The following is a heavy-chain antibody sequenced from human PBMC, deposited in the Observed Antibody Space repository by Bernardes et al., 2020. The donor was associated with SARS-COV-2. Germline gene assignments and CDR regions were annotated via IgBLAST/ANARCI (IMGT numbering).Heavy chain of an antibody. D-gene: IGHD2-2*01. J-gene: IGHJ3*02. CDR1: GGSISSGGYY. V-gene: IGHV4-31*03. CDR3: ATVSSKDIVVVPAAMPGRFRAFDI. CDR2: IYYSGST. Sequence: SETLSLTCIVSGGSISSGGYYWSWIRQHPGKGLEWIGYIYYSGSTYYNPSLKSRVTITVDTSKNQFSLKLSSVTAADTAVYYCATVSSKDIVVVPAAMPGRFRAFDIWGQGTMVTVSS.